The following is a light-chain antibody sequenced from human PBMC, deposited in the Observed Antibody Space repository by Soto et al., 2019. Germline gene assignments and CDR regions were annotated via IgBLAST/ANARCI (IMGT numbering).Light chain of an antibody. Sequence: DIQMTQSSSSLSASVGDRATITCRARQSISSYLNRYKQKPGKAPRLLIYAASSLQSGVPSRFSGSGSGTDFTLTISSLQPEDFATYYCQQSYSTLTFGPGTKVDIK. CDR2: AAS. J-gene: IGKJ3*01. CDR3: QQSYSTLT. CDR1: QSISSY. V-gene: IGKV1-39*01.